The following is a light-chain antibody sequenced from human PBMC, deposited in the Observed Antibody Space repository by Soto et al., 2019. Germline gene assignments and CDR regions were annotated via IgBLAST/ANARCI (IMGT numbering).Light chain of an antibody. CDR1: SSNIGINT. Sequence: QSVLTQPPSASGTPGQRVTISCSGSSSNIGINTVNWYQQVPGTAPKLLIYTDNQRPSGVPDRFSGSKSSTSASLAISGLQSEDEADYYCAAWDDSLNGLYVFGNGTKVTVL. CDR2: TDN. CDR3: AAWDDSLNGLYV. V-gene: IGLV1-44*01. J-gene: IGLJ1*01.